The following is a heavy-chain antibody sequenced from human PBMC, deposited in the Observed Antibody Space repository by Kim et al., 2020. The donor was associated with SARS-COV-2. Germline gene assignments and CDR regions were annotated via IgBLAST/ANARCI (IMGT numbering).Heavy chain of an antibody. J-gene: IGHJ5*02. CDR3: ARGDGSGSYRGNWFDP. Sequence: LKSRVTISVDTSKNQFSLKLSSVTAADTAVYYCARGDGSGSYRGNWFDPWGQGTLVTVSS. D-gene: IGHD3-10*01. V-gene: IGHV4-34*01.